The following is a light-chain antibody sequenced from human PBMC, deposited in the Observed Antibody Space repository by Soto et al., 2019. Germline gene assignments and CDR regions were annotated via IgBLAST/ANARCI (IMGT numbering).Light chain of an antibody. J-gene: IGKJ1*01. CDR2: WAS. Sequence: DIVMTQSPDSLAVSLGERATINCKSSQSVLYSSNNKNYLAWYQQKPGQPPKLLIYWASTRESGVPDRFRGSGSGTDFTLTISSLQAEDVAVYYCQQYYSTPTFGQGTKVDIK. CDR3: QQYYSTPT. CDR1: QSVLYSSNNKNY. V-gene: IGKV4-1*01.